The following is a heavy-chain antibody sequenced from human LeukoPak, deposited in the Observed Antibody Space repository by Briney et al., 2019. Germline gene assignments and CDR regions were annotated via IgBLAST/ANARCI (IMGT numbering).Heavy chain of an antibody. V-gene: IGHV1-2*02. CDR2: INPNSGGT. CDR1: GYTFTGYY. J-gene: IGHJ4*02. CDR3: ARTYYYDSSGYFYQYYFDY. Sequence: ASVKVSCKASGYTFTGYYMHWVRQAPGQGLEWMGWINPNSGGTNYAQKSQGRVTMTRDTSISTAYMELSRLRSDDTAVYYCARTYYYDSSGYFYQYYFDYWGQGTLVTVSS. D-gene: IGHD3-22*01.